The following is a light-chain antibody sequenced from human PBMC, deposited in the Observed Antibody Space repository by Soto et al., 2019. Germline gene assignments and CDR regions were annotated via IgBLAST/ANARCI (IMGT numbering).Light chain of an antibody. CDR2: GAS. CDR3: QQRSNWPPIT. Sequence: EIVLKQSKRTLSLSPGERATLSCRASQSVSSSYLAWYQQKPGQAPRLLIYGASTRATGIPARFSGSGSGTEFTLTISSLEPEDFAVYYCQQRSNWPPITFGQGTRLE. CDR1: QSVSSSY. V-gene: IGKV3D-20*02. J-gene: IGKJ5*01.